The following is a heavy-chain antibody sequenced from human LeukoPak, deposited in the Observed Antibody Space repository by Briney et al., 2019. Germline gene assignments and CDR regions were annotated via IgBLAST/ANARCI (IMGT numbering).Heavy chain of an antibody. CDR1: GGSISSYY. CDR3: ASGGSFYYYGMDV. D-gene: IGHD1-26*01. V-gene: IGHV4-34*01. J-gene: IGHJ6*02. CDR2: INHSGST. Sequence: SETLSLTCTVSGGSISSYYWSWIRQPPGKGLEWIGEINHSGSTNYNPSLKSRVTISVDTSKNQFSLKLSSVTAADTAVYYCASGGSFYYYGMDVWGQGTTVTVSS.